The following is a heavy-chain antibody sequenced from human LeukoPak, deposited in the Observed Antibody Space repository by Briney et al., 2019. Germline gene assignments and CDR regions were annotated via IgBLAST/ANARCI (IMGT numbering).Heavy chain of an antibody. CDR1: GFTFSSYW. CDR3: AKDPTQLPPPDWITSGAFDI. D-gene: IGHD3-16*01. Sequence: PPGGSLRLSCAASGFTFSSYWMHWVRQAPGKGLVWVSRINSDGSSTSYADSVKGRFTISRDNSKNTLYLQMNSLRAEDTAVYYCAKDPTQLPPPDWITSGAFDIWGQGTMVTVSS. CDR2: INSDGSST. V-gene: IGHV3-74*01. J-gene: IGHJ3*02.